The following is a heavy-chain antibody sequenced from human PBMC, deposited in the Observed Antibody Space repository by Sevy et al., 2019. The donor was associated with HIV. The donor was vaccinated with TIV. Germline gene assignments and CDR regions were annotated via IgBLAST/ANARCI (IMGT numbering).Heavy chain of an antibody. CDR2: IKPDGSAK. D-gene: IGHD1-26*01. J-gene: IGHJ4*02. CDR1: GFTFTNYW. Sequence: GGSLRLSCAASGFTFTNYWMTWVRQAPGKGLEWVANIKPDGSAKYYADSVRGRFTISRDNAKNSLFLQMGSLRAEDTAMYYCSRGLLEGWGQGTLVTVSS. CDR3: SRGLLEG. V-gene: IGHV3-7*01.